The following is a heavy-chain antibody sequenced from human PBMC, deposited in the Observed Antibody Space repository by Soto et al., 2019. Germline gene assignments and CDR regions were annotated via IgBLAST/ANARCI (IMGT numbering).Heavy chain of an antibody. CDR2: HSNDGITK. CDR3: AKDGPHFDVDV. CDR1: TTTFSSSG. Sequence: QVQLVESGGGVVQPGRSLRLSCAASTTTFSSSGWHWVRQAPGRGLAGVAFHSNDGITKTYGDSVKGRFTISRDNSEKMVFLQMKSLRSDDTAIYYCAKDGPHFDVDVWGQGTTVTVSS. V-gene: IGHV3-30*18. D-gene: IGHD3-9*01. J-gene: IGHJ6*02.